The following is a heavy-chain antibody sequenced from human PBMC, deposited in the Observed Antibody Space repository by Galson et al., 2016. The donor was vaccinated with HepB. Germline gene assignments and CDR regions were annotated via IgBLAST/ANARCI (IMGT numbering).Heavy chain of an antibody. J-gene: IGHJ3*01. CDR2: SGFSDVP. CDR3: VRPRGAGSPTFWAFDV. Sequence: SLRLSCAASGFTISSYDMFWVRQVAGEGLEWVSASGFSDVPYYSDSVKGRFTMSRDTAKNSLDLQMNSLRAGDTAVYYCVRPRGAGSPTFWAFDVWGHGAVVTVSS. D-gene: IGHD3-10*01. CDR1: GFTISSYD. V-gene: IGHV3-13*05.